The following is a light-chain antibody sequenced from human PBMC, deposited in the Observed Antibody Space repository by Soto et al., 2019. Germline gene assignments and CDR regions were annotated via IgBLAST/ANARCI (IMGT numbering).Light chain of an antibody. CDR2: GAS. V-gene: IGKV3-15*01. Sequence: DIVMRHSPATLSVYPGERATLSCRASQSVSSSLAWYQQKPGRSPRLLIYGASTRAIGIPARFSGSGSGTEFTLTISSLQSEDFAVYYCRQYNNWWTFGQGTKVDVK. J-gene: IGKJ1*01. CDR1: QSVSSS. CDR3: RQYNNWWT.